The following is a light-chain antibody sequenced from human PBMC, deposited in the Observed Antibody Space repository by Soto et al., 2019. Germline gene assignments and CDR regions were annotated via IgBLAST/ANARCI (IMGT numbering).Light chain of an antibody. J-gene: IGKJ5*01. CDR2: AAS. CDR3: QQSYSLSPIT. V-gene: IGKV1-39*01. CDR1: ETISTF. Sequence: DLQMTQSPSSLSASVGDRVTLTCRASETISTFLNWYQHKPGRAPKLLIYAASRLQSGVPSRFSGSGSGTDFTLTINGLQPEDFASYYCQQSYSLSPITFGQGTRLEIK.